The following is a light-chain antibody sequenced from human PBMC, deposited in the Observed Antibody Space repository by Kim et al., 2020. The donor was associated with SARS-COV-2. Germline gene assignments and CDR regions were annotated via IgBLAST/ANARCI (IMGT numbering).Light chain of an antibody. CDR3: QAWDSSTVV. CDR2: QDN. Sequence: VSPGQTASITCSGDKLGDKYACWYQQKPGQSPVLVIYQDNKRPSGIPNRFSGSNSGDTATLTISGTQAMDEADYYCQAWDSSTVVFGGGTQLTVL. V-gene: IGLV3-1*01. CDR1: KLGDKY. J-gene: IGLJ2*01.